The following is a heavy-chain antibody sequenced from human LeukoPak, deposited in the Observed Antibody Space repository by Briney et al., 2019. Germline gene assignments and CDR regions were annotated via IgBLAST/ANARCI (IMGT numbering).Heavy chain of an antibody. J-gene: IGHJ4*02. CDR1: GGSISSSSYY. Sequence: SETLSLTCTVSGGSISSSSYYWGWIRQPPGKGLEWIGSIYYSGSTYYNPSLKSRVTISVDTSKNQFSLKLSSVTAADTAVYYCARDGNALWGQGTLVTVSS. D-gene: IGHD1-1*01. CDR3: ARDGNAL. CDR2: IYYSGST. V-gene: IGHV4-39*07.